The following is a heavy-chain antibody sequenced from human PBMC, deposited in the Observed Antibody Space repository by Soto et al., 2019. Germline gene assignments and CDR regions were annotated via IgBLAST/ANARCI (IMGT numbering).Heavy chain of an antibody. D-gene: IGHD2-15*01. CDR3: ARDDPGGIHAFDI. V-gene: IGHV1-69*13. J-gene: IGHJ3*02. CDR2: IIPIFGTA. CDR1: GYSFSDYH. Sequence: SVKVSCKASGYSFSDYHIHWVRQAPGQGLEWMGGIIPIFGTANYAQKFQGRVTITADESTSTAYMELSSLRSEDTAVYYCARDDPGGIHAFDIWGQGTMVTVSS.